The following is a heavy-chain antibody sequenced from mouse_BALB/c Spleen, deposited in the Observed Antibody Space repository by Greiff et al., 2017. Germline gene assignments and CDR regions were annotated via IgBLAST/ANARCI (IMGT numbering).Heavy chain of an antibody. J-gene: IGHJ2*01. D-gene: IGHD4-1*01. CDR1: GFTFSDYY. Sequence: EVNVVESGGGLVKPGGSLKLSCAASGFTFSDYYMYWVRQTPEKRLEWVATISDGGSYTYYPDSVKGRFTISRDNAKNNLYLQMSSLKSEDTAMYYCARALTGTYYFDYWGQGTTLTVSS. CDR3: ARALTGTYYFDY. V-gene: IGHV5-4*02. CDR2: ISDGGSYT.